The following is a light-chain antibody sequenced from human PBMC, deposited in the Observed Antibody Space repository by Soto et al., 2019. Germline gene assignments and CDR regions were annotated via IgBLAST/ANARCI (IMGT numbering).Light chain of an antibody. J-gene: IGKJ2*01. CDR3: QQYGTSPYT. CDR1: QSVTSSY. Sequence: VLTQSPGTLSLSPGDRTTLSCRASQSVTSSYLAWYQQKSGQAPRLLIYDASSRATGIPDRFSGSGSGTDFTLTISRLEPEDFGVYYCQQYGTSPYTFGPGTKLEIK. CDR2: DAS. V-gene: IGKV3-20*01.